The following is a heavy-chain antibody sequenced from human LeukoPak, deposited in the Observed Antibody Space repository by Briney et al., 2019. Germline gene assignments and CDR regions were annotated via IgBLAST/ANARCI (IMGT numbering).Heavy chain of an antibody. CDR3: ARAGSSWYPYYYGMDV. Sequence: GGSLRLSCAASGFTFSSYSMNWVRQAPGKGLEWVANIKQDGSEKYYVDSVKGRFTISRDNAKNSLYLQMNSLRAEDTAVYYCARAGSSWYPYYYGMDVWGQGTTVTVSS. CDR1: GFTFSSYS. V-gene: IGHV3-7*01. CDR2: IKQDGSEK. J-gene: IGHJ6*02. D-gene: IGHD6-13*01.